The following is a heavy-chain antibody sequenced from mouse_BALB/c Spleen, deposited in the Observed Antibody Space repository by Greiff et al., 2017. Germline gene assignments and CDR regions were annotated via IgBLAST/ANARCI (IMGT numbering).Heavy chain of an antibody. J-gene: IGHJ2*01. V-gene: IGHV7-3*02. CDR3: ARGGPDGSSYYFDY. CDR2: IRNKANGYTT. D-gene: IGHD1-1*01. Sequence: EVQVVESGGGLVQPGGSLRLSCATSGFTFTDYYMSWVRQPPGKALEWLGFIRNKANGYTTEYSASVKGRFTISRDNSQSILYLQMNTLRAEDSATYYCARGGPDGSSYYFDYWGQGTTLTVSS. CDR1: GFTFTDYY.